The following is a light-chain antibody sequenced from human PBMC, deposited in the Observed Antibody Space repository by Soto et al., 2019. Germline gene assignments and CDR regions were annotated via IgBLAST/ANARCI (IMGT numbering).Light chain of an antibody. V-gene: IGKV1-5*01. CDR1: QSVDSW. Sequence: QMAQYSSTVCSCVCDRVPITCRASQSVDSWLAWYQQKPGKVPKLLIYAASTLQSVVPSRFSGSRPGPQSTLTTRRLQPAHFATSYCLPHTSHPPTFAQGTQVDIK. CDR2: AAS. J-gene: IGKJ1*01. CDR3: LPHTSHPPT.